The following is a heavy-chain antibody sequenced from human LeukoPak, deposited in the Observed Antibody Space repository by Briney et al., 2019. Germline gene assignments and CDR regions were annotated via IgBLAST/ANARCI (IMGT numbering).Heavy chain of an antibody. CDR2: ISYDGSNK. V-gene: IGHV3-30-3*01. D-gene: IGHD6-19*01. CDR3: ARVWIAVAVNGAFDI. Sequence: PGGSLRLSCAASGFTFSSYAMHWVRQAPGKGLEWVAVISYDGSNKYYADSVRGRFTISRDNSKNTLYLQMNSLRAEDTAVYYCARVWIAVAVNGAFDIWGQGTMVTVSS. CDR1: GFTFSSYA. J-gene: IGHJ3*02.